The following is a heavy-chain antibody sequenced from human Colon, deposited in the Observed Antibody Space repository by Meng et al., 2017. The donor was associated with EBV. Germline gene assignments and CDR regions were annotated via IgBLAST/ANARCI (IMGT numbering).Heavy chain of an antibody. J-gene: IGHJ4*02. Sequence: QVQLQQWGAGLVTPSGXLSLSCAFYGGSVSGYYWTWIREAPGKGLEWIGEINHSGSNNYIPSLKSRVTISVDTSKNQFSLKLTSVTAADTAVYYCAKYGSGTSYTGYYFHDWGQGDLGTVAS. V-gene: IGHV4-34*01. CDR1: GGSVSGYY. CDR3: AKYGSGTSYTGYYFHD. D-gene: IGHD3-10*01. CDR2: INHSGSN.